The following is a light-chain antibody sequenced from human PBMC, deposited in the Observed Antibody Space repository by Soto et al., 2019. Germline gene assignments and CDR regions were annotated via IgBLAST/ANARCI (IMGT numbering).Light chain of an antibody. CDR2: GAY. Sequence: EIVLTQSPGTLSLSPGERATLSCRASQTVGSSYLARYQQKPGQAPRLLIYGAYSRATGIPDRFSGSGSGTDFTLTISRLEPEDFAVYYCQDYGSSRTFGQGTKVEIK. V-gene: IGKV3-20*01. J-gene: IGKJ1*01. CDR1: QTVGSSY. CDR3: QDYGSSRT.